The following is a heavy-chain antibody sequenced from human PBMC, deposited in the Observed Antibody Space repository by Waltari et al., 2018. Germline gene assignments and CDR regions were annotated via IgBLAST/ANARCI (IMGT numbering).Heavy chain of an antibody. V-gene: IGHV3-21*01. CDR1: GFTFSSYS. CDR3: ARVEGSSWSIDY. D-gene: IGHD6-13*01. J-gene: IGHJ4*02. CDR2: ISSSSSYI. Sequence: EVQLVESGGGLVKPGGSLRLSCAASGFTFSSYSMNWVRQAPGKGLEWVSSISSSSSYIYYADSVKGRFTISRDNAKNSLYLQMNSLRAEDTAVYYCARVEGSSWSIDYWGQGTLVTVSS.